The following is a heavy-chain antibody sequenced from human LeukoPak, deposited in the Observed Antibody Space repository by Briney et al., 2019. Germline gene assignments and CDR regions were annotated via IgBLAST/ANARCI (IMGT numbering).Heavy chain of an antibody. CDR2: IYYSGST. CDR1: GGSISSGSYY. J-gene: IGHJ4*02. CDR3: ARHRDNYDDRIDY. Sequence: PSETLSLTYTVSGGSISSGSYYWGWIRQPPGKGLEWIGSIYYSGSTFYNPSLKSRVTISVEASKNQFSLKLSSVTAADTAVYYCARHRDNYDDRIDYWGQGTLVTVSS. V-gene: IGHV4-39*01. D-gene: IGHD3-22*01.